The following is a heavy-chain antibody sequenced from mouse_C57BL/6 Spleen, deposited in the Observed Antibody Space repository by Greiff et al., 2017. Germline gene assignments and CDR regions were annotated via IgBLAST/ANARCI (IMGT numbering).Heavy chain of an antibody. V-gene: IGHV1-82*01. CDR3: ARRITTVVATRDYYAMDY. J-gene: IGHJ4*01. CDR2: IYPGDGDT. CDR1: GYAFSSSW. Sequence: QVQLQQSGPELVKPGASVKISCKASGYAFSSSWMNWVKQRPGKGLEWIGRIYPGDGDTNYNGKFKGKATLTADKSSSTAYMQLSSLTSEDSAVYCCARRITTVVATRDYYAMDYWGKGTSVTVSS. D-gene: IGHD1-1*01.